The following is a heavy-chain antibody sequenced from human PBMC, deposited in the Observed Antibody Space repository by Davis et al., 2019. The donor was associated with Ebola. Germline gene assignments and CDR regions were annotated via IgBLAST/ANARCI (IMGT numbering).Heavy chain of an antibody. CDR1: GYTFTSYY. V-gene: IGHV1-46*01. J-gene: IGHJ3*02. CDR2: INPSGGST. Sequence: ASVKVSCKASGYTFTSYYMHWVRQAPGQGLEWMGIINPSGGSTSYAQKFQGRVTMTRDTSTSTAYMELRSLRSDDTAVYYCARAGGLGGWSAFDIWGQGTMVTVSS. CDR3: ARAGGLGGWSAFDI. D-gene: IGHD3-16*01.